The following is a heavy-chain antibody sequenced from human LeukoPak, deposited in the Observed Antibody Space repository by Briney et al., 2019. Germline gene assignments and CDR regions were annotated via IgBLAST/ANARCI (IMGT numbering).Heavy chain of an antibody. CDR1: GFTFSSHA. Sequence: GRSLRLSCAASGFTFSSHAMHWVRQAPGKGLEWVALISYDGSNKNYADSVKGRLTISRDISKNTLYVQMNSLRPEDTAVYYCARRAGGLARNNWFDPWGQGTLVTVSS. J-gene: IGHJ5*02. CDR3: ARRAGGLARNNWFDP. V-gene: IGHV3-30*04. D-gene: IGHD3-16*01. CDR2: ISYDGSNK.